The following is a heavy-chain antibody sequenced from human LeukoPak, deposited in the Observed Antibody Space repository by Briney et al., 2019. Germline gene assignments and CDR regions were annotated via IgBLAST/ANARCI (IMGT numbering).Heavy chain of an antibody. CDR1: GFSFSNYA. V-gene: IGHV3-23*01. CDR3: AKSGAGYYYFDS. J-gene: IGHJ4*02. Sequence: GGSLRLSCAASGFSFSNYAMSSVRQAPGKGLDWVSTISGSGGTTYYADSVKGRFTISRDKSRNTLSLQLNTLRAEDTAIYYCAKSGAGYYYFDSWGQGTLVTVSS. D-gene: IGHD3-9*01. CDR2: ISGSGGTT.